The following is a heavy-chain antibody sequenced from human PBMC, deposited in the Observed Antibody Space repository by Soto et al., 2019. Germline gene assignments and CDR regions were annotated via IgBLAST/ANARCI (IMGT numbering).Heavy chain of an antibody. J-gene: IGHJ6*02. V-gene: IGHV3-7*01. CDR1: GFTFSDSW. CDR2: INPGGSEK. D-gene: IGHD2-2*01. Sequence: PGGSLRLSCVASGFTFSDSWMDWVRQAPGKGPEWVANINPGGSEKNYVDSVKGRFTISRDNAKNSLFLQMNSLRAGDTAVYYCAKLVVSYYYGMDVWGQGTTVTVSS. CDR3: AKLVVSYYYGMDV.